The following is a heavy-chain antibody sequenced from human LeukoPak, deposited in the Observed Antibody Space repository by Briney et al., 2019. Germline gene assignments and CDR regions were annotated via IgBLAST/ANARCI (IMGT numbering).Heavy chain of an antibody. D-gene: IGHD5/OR15-5a*01. J-gene: IGHJ5*02. V-gene: IGHV4-4*09. CDR1: GGSIGDFY. Sequence: SETLSLTCTVSGGSIGDFYWSWLRQPPGKGLEWIAYIHTSGSTNYNPSLKSRVTISVDTSKNQFSLKLSSVTAADTAVYYCARVSGHVYDPWGQGILVTVSS. CDR2: IHTSGST. CDR3: ARVSGHVYDP.